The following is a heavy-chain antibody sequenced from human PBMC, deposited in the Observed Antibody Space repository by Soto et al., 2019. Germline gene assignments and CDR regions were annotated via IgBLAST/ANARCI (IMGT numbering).Heavy chain of an antibody. V-gene: IGHV1-18*01. J-gene: IGHJ4*02. D-gene: IGHD4-17*01. CDR1: GYDFSNYG. CDR2: ISPYSGES. CDR3: ARASRGDYCIADSCYSDY. Sequence: QVQLVQSGAEVKKPGASVKVSCKASGYDFSNYGISWVRQAPGQGLEWMGWISPYSGESNYAQKFQGRLTVTLDTSTSTVYMELGSLRSDHTAVFYCARASRGDYCIADSCYSDYWGQGTLVTVSS.